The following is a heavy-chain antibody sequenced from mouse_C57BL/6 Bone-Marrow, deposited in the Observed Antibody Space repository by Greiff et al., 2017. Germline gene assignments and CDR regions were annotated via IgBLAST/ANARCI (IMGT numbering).Heavy chain of an antibody. CDR2: IDPGSGST. CDR3: ARSGIYYDYDSDY. Sequence: QVQLKQSGAELLKPGASVKLSCKASGYTFTGYWIEWVKQRPGHGLEWIGEIDPGSGSTNYNEQFKGKATFTADKSSNTAYMQLSSLTTEDSAIYDCARSGIYYDYDSDYWGQGTTLTVSS. J-gene: IGHJ2*01. CDR1: GYTFTGYW. D-gene: IGHD2-4*01. V-gene: IGHV1-9*01.